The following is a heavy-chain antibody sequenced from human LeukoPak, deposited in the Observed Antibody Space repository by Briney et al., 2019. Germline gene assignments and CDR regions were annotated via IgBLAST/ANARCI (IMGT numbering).Heavy chain of an antibody. J-gene: IGHJ4*02. CDR2: IYYSGST. CDR1: GGSISSSSYY. Sequence: PSETVSLTCTVSGGSISSSSYYWGWIRQPPGKGLEWIGSIYYSGSTYYNPSLKSRVTISVDTSKNQFSLKLSSVTAADTAVYYCARTSSGYSRSTKYYFDYWGQGTLVTVSS. D-gene: IGHD3-22*01. CDR3: ARTSSGYSRSTKYYFDY. V-gene: IGHV4-39*01.